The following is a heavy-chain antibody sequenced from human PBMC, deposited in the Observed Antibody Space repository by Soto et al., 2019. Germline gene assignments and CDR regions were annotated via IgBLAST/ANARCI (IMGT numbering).Heavy chain of an antibody. J-gene: IGHJ4*02. CDR2: IYYGGST. Sequence: QVQLQESGPGLVKPSQTLSLTCAVSGDSISTVHYYWSWIRQPPGKGLEWIGYIYYGGSTYYNPSLRSRVTISTDTSKNQFSLKLSSVTAADTALYYCARGYYYESSAWPPEEWGQGTLVTVSS. D-gene: IGHD3-22*01. CDR1: GDSISTVHYY. CDR3: ARGYYYESSAWPPEE. V-gene: IGHV4-30-4*01.